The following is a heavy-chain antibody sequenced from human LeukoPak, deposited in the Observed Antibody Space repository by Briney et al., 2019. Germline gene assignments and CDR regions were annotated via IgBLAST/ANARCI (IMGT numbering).Heavy chain of an antibody. J-gene: IGHJ1*01. D-gene: IGHD3-22*01. Sequence: GGSLRLSCAASGFTFSSYEMNWVRQAPGKELEWVSYISFSGSTIYYADSVKGRFTISRDNAKNSLYVQMNSLRAEDTAVYYCARGGYYDSSGYYYVGYFHHWGQGTLVTVSS. V-gene: IGHV3-48*03. CDR3: ARGGYYDSSGYYYVGYFHH. CDR1: GFTFSSYE. CDR2: ISFSGSTI.